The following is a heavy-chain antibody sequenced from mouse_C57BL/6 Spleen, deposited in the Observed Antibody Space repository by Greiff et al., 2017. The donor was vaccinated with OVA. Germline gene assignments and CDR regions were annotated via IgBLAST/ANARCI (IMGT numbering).Heavy chain of an antibody. Sequence: VQLQQPGAELVRPGSSVKLSCKASGYTFTSYWMHWVKQRPIQGLEWIGNIDPSDSETHYNQKFKDKATLTVDKSSSTAYMQLSSLTSEDSAVYYCARGNYGPSYYAMDYWGQGTSVTVSS. V-gene: IGHV1-52*01. CDR3: ARGNYGPSYYAMDY. J-gene: IGHJ4*01. CDR1: GYTFTSYW. CDR2: IDPSDSET. D-gene: IGHD1-1*01.